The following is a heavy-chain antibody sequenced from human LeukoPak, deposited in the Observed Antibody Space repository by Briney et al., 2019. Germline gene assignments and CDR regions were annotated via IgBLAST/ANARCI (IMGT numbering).Heavy chain of an antibody. CDR1: GYTFTSYG. CDR3: ARGGAYYYGSGSYYNPIYYYYYGMDV. CDR2: ISAYNGNT. J-gene: IGHJ6*02. D-gene: IGHD3-10*01. V-gene: IGHV1-18*01. Sequence: ASVKVSCKASGYTFTSYGISWVRQAPGQGLEWMGWISAYNGNTNYAQKLQGRVTMTTDTSTSTAYMELRSLRSDDTAVYYCARGGAYYYGSGSYYNPIYYYYYGMDVWGQGTTVTVSS.